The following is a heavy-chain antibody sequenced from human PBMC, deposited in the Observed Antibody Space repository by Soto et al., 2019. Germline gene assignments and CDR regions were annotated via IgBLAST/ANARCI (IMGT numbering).Heavy chain of an antibody. CDR2: ITYDGNNK. CDR1: GFTFSSYA. CDR3: ANPIPKTGTTFGF. D-gene: IGHD1-1*01. Sequence: GGSLRLSCAASGFTFSSYAMHWVRQAPGKGLEWVAVITYDGNNKYYADSVKGRFTISRDNSKNTLYLQINSLRAEDTSVYYCANPIPKTGTTFGFWGQGTLVTVSS. V-gene: IGHV3-30-3*01. J-gene: IGHJ4*02.